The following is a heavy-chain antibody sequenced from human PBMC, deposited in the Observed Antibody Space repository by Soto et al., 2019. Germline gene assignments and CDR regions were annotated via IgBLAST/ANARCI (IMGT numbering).Heavy chain of an antibody. V-gene: IGHV3-30-3*01. Sequence: LRLSCAASGFSFNSYAMHWVRQAPGKGLEWVAVISYDGGDKYNADSVKGRFTISRDNSKNTLFLEMNSLRAEDTAVYYCVRGDGTMIRGAGEWGQGTLVTVSS. D-gene: IGHD3-10*01. J-gene: IGHJ4*02. CDR3: VRGDGTMIRGAGE. CDR2: ISYDGGDK. CDR1: GFSFNSYA.